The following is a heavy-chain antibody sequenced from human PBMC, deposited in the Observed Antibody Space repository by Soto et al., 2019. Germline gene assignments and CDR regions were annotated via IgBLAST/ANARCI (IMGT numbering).Heavy chain of an antibody. D-gene: IGHD3-16*01. CDR3: ARDGAVHYGMDV. V-gene: IGHV4-31*11. Sequence: QVQLQESGPGLVKPSQTLSLTCAASGDSISSGGHYWSWVRQHPGKGLEWIGYIYTNGPTYVNPPFKRRGTISVDTSKNEFSLKVTSVTAADTAVYYCARDGAVHYGMDVWGHGTAVTVSS. CDR1: GDSISSGGHY. J-gene: IGHJ6*02. CDR2: IYTNGPT.